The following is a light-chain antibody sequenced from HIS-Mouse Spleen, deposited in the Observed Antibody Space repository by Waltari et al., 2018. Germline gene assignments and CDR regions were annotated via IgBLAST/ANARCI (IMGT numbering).Light chain of an antibody. CDR1: VLAKKY. CDR3: YSAADNNRV. V-gene: IGLV3-27*01. CDR2: KDS. Sequence: SYELTQPSSVSVSPGQTARSTCSGDVLAKKYLRWFQQKPGQAPVLVIYKDSERPSGTPERFSGSSSGTTVTLTIGGAQVEDEADYYCYSAADNNRVFGGGTKLTVL. J-gene: IGLJ3*02.